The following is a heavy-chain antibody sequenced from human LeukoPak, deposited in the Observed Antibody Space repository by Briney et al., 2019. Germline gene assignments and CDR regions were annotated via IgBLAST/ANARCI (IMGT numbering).Heavy chain of an antibody. CDR3: ARPLLWWPQVGHFDY. CDR2: IYYSGST. Sequence: PSETLSLTCTVSGGSISSSSYYWGWIRQPPGKGLEWIGSIYYSGSTYYNPSLKSRVTISVDTSKNQFSLKLSSVTAADTAVYYCARPLLWWPQVGHFDYWGQGTLVTVSS. J-gene: IGHJ4*02. CDR1: GGSISSSSYY. V-gene: IGHV4-39*07. D-gene: IGHD4/OR15-4a*01.